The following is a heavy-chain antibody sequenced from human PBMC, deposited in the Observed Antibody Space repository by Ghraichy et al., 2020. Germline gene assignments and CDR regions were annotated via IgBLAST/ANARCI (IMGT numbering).Heavy chain of an antibody. CDR1: GFTVSSNY. D-gene: IGHD5-18*01. J-gene: IGHJ4*02. V-gene: IGHV3-66*01. CDR3: ARGRSYVDY. Sequence: GESLNISCAPSGFTVSSNYMNWVRQAPGKGLEWVSVIYGGGSTYYADSVKGRFIISRDNSKNTLYLQMNSLRAEDTAVYYCARGRSYVDYWGQGTLVTVSS. CDR2: IYGGGST.